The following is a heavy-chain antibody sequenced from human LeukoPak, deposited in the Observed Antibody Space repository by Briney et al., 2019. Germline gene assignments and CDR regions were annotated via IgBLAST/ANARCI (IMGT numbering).Heavy chain of an antibody. J-gene: IGHJ6*03. CDR2: IKHDASEK. CDR1: GFTFSSYW. CDR3: ASVRYSSSWYDPWGYMDV. Sequence: PGGSLRLSCAASGFTFSSYWMAWVRQTPGKGLEWVANIKHDASEKYYVDSVKGRFTISRDNAQNSFYLQMNSLRAEDTAVYYCASVRYSSSWYDPWGYMDVWGKGTTVTVSS. V-gene: IGHV3-7*01. D-gene: IGHD6-13*01.